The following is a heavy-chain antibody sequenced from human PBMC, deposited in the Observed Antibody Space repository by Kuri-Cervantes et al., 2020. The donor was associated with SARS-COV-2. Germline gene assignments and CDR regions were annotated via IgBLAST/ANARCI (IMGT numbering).Heavy chain of an antibody. CDR2: ISYDGSNK. D-gene: IGHD1-1*01. V-gene: IGHV3-30-3*01. CDR1: GFTFSSYA. CDR3: AREGVEAFDI. Sequence: GGSLRLSCAASGFTFSSYAMSWVRQAPGKGLEWVAVISYDGSNKYYADSVKGRFTISRDNSKNTLYLQMNSLRAEDTAVYYCAREGVEAFDIWGQGTMVTVSS. J-gene: IGHJ3*02.